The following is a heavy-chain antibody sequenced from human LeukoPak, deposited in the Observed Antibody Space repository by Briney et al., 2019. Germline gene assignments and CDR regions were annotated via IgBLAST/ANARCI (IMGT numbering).Heavy chain of an antibody. CDR3: VRGSHDFDY. J-gene: IGHJ4*02. CDR1: GFTFSNYW. V-gene: IGHV3-74*01. CDR2: INSDVSST. Sequence: SGVSLRLSCAASGFTFSNYWMHWVRQAPGKGLVSVSRINSDVSSTNYADSVKVRFTISRDNAKNTLYLQMNSLRDEDTAVFYCVRGSHDFDYWGQGTLVTVSS.